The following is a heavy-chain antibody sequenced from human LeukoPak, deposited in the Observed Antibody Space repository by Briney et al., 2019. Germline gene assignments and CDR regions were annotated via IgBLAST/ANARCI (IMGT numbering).Heavy chain of an antibody. CDR2: IYPGDSDT. CDR1: GYSFTSYW. J-gene: IGHJ4*02. D-gene: IGHD2-2*01. CDR3: AKIDRQYCSRSSCYALDY. Sequence: GESLKISCKGSGYSFTSYWIGWVRQMPGKGVEGMGIIYPGDSDTRYSPSFQGQVTISADKSISTAYLQWSSLKASDTAIYYCAKIDRQYCSRSSCYALDYWGQGTQVTVSS. V-gene: IGHV5-51*01.